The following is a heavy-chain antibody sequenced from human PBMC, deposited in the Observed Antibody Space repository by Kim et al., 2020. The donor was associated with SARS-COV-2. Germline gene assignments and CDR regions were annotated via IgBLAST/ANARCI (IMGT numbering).Heavy chain of an antibody. CDR3: ARGLGYYYGSGSHRNDY. Sequence: SETLSLTCAVYGGSFSGYYWSWIRQPPGKGLEWIGEINHSGSTNYNPSLKSRVTISVDTSKNQFSLKLSSVTAADTAVYYCARGLGYYYGSGSHRNDYWGQGTLVTVSS. V-gene: IGHV4-34*01. D-gene: IGHD3-10*01. J-gene: IGHJ4*02. CDR1: GGSFSGYY. CDR2: INHSGST.